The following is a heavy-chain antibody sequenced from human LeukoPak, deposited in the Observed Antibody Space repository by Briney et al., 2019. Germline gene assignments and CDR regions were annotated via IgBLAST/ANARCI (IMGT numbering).Heavy chain of an antibody. D-gene: IGHD3-10*01. V-gene: IGHV3-30*04. CDR3: ARGLVYGPGSYAGY. CDR1: GFTFTSYA. J-gene: IGHJ4*02. Sequence: RESMTLSCAASGFTFTSYAMHWVRQAAGNGLGWEAVISYDGSNKYSADSVKGRFTISGDNSKNTLYLQMNSLRAEDTAVYYCARGLVYGPGSYAGYWGQGTLVTVSS. CDR2: ISYDGSNK.